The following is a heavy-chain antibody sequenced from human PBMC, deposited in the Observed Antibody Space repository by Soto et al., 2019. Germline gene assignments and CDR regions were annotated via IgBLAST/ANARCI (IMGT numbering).Heavy chain of an antibody. CDR1: GGSISSYY. J-gene: IGHJ4*02. D-gene: IGHD3-10*01. CDR2: IYYSGST. CDR3: ARSVRGGNFDY. V-gene: IGHV4-59*01. Sequence: SETLSLTCSVSGGSISSYYWSWIRQPPGKGLEWIGYIYYSGSTNYNPSLKSRVTISVDTSKNQFSLKLSSVTAADTAVYYCARSVRGGNFDYWGQGTLVTVSS.